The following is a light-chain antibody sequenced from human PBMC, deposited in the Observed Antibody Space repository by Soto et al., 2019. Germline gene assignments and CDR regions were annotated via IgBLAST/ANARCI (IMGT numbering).Light chain of an antibody. J-gene: IGLJ1*01. V-gene: IGLV1-51*01. CDR2: DNN. Sequence: QSVLTQPPSVSAAPGQEVTISCSGSSSNVGPNSLSWYQQLPGTAPKLVIYDNNKRPSGIPARFSGSKSGTSATLGITGLQTVDEADYYCGAWDDRLTVYVFGSGTKVTVL. CDR3: GAWDDRLTVYV. CDR1: SSNVGPNS.